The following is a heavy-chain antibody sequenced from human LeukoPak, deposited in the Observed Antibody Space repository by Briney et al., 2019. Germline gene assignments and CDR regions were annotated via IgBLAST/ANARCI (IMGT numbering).Heavy chain of an antibody. D-gene: IGHD6-13*01. CDR3: ASSNSSSWYAEYFQH. Sequence: SETLSLTCTVSGGSISNYYWSWIRQPPGKGLEWIGYIYYSGSTNYNPSLKSRVTISVDTSKNQFSLKLSSVTAADTAVYYCASSNSSSWYAEYFQHWGQGTLVTVSS. CDR1: GGSISNYY. J-gene: IGHJ1*01. V-gene: IGHV4-59*01. CDR2: IYYSGST.